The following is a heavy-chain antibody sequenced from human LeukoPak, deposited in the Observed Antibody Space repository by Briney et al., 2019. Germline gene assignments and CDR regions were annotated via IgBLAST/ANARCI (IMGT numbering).Heavy chain of an antibody. Sequence: GGSLRLSCAPSGFTSSDDYMSWSRQAPGKGLGWGSYIISSGITIYYADSVKGRFTISRDNAKNSLYLQMNSLRAEDTAVYYCARKHIVVVTAIRPYYYYYMDVWGKGTTVTVSS. CDR1: GFTSSDDY. D-gene: IGHD2-21*02. CDR3: ARKHIVVVTAIRPYYYYYMDV. V-gene: IGHV3-11*01. CDR2: IISSGITI. J-gene: IGHJ6*03.